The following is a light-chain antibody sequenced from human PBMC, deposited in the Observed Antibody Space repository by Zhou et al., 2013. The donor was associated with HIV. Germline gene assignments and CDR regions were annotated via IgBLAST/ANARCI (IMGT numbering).Light chain of an antibody. CDR2: LGS. CDR3: MQSLQTPLT. Sequence: DIVMTQSPLSLPVTPGEPASISCRSSQSLLHSNGYHYLAWYLQKPGQSPQLLIYLGSNRASGVPDRFSGSGSGTDFTLKISRVEAEDSAVYYCMQSLQTPLTFGGGTKLEIK. J-gene: IGKJ4*01. V-gene: IGKV2-28*01. CDR1: QSLLHSNGYHY.